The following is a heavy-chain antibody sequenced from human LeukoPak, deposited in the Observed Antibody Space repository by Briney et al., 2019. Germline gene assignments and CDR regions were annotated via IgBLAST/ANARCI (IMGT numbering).Heavy chain of an antibody. J-gene: IGHJ4*02. V-gene: IGHV3-48*03. CDR2: ISSSSSTI. CDR3: AYRHFDY. Sequence: GGSLRLSCAVAGFTFSRYEMKWVRQAAGKGLEWVSYISSSSSTIYYADSVKGRFTISRDTAKNSLYLQMNSLRAEDTAVYYCAYRHFDYWGQGTLVTVSS. CDR1: GFTFSRYE.